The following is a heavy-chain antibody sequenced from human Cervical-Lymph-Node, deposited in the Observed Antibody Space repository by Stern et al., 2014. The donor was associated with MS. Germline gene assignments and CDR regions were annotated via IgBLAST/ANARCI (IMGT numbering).Heavy chain of an antibody. CDR1: GFTVSSYA. Sequence: VHLVESGGGVVQPGRSLRLSCAASGFTVSSYAMHWVRQAPGKGLEWVAVISYDGSDKNYADSVKGRFTISRDKSKNTLYLQMNSLRAEDTAVYYCARTSPGYDSSGHYSPGYFDYWGQGTLLTVSS. V-gene: IGHV3-30*01. CDR2: ISYDGSDK. D-gene: IGHD3-22*01. J-gene: IGHJ4*02. CDR3: ARTSPGYDSSGHYSPGYFDY.